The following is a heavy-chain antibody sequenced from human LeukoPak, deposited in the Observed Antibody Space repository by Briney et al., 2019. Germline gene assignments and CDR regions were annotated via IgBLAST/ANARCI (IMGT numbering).Heavy chain of an antibody. CDR3: AREDGGSSPRSFDP. CDR1: GGSISSDS. Sequence: SETLSLTCTVSGGSISSDSWSWIRQPPGRGLEWIAYIHHSGSTNYNPSLKSRVTISVDTSKNQFSLKLSSVTAADTAVYYCAREDGGSSPRSFDPWGQGTLVTVSS. V-gene: IGHV4-4*08. D-gene: IGHD4-23*01. CDR2: IHHSGST. J-gene: IGHJ5*02.